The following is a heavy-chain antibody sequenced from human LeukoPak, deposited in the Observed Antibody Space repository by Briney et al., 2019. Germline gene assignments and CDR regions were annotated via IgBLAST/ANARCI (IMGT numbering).Heavy chain of an antibody. CDR2: IIPIFGTA. CDR1: GGTFSSYA. V-gene: IGHV1-69*13. J-gene: IGHJ5*02. D-gene: IGHD2-15*01. CDR3: ARDTGAVGYCSGGSCFRSNWFDP. Sequence: GASVNVSCKASGGTFSSYAISWVRQAPGQGLEWMGGIIPIFGTANYAQKFQGRVTITADESTSTAYMELSSLRSEDTAVYYCARDTGAVGYCSGGSCFRSNWFDPWGQGTLVTVSS.